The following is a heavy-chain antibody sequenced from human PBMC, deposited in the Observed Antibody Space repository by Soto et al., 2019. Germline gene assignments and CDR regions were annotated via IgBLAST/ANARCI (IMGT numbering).Heavy chain of an antibody. CDR2: IYYSGNT. CDR1: GGSISSSSYY. V-gene: IGHV4-39*01. J-gene: IGHJ4*02. Sequence: QLQLQESGPGLVKPSETLSLTCTVSGGSISSSSYYWGWIRQPPGKGLEWIGSIYYSGNTYYNPSLNSRVTISVDTSKNQFSLKLSSVTAADTAVYYCARTLPRRSVVVFDYWGQGTLVTVSS. D-gene: IGHD3-22*01. CDR3: ARTLPRRSVVVFDY.